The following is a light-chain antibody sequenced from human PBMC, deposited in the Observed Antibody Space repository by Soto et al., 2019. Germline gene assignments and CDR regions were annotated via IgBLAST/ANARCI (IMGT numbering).Light chain of an antibody. V-gene: IGLV2-8*01. J-gene: IGLJ2*01. Sequence: QSALTQPPSASGSPGQSVTISCTGTSSDVGGYNYVSWYQQYPGKAPKLIIYEVSKRPSGVPDRFSGSKSGNTASLTVSGLQAEDEADYYCSSYAGINSVFGGGTKLTVL. CDR2: EVS. CDR3: SSYAGINSV. CDR1: SSDVGGYNY.